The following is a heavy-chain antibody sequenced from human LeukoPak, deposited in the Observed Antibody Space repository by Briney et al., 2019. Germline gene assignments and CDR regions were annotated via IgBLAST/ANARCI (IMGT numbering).Heavy chain of an antibody. V-gene: IGHV3-30-3*01. CDR3: ARVSGREVTMVRGVFRY. CDR1: GFTFSSYA. CDR2: ISYDGSNK. J-gene: IGHJ4*02. Sequence: GGSLRLSCAASGFTFSSYAMHWVRQAPGKGLEWVAVISYDGSNKYYADSVKGRFTISRDNSKNTLYLQMNSLRAEDTAVYYCARVSGREVTMVRGVFRYWGQGTLVTVSS. D-gene: IGHD3-10*01.